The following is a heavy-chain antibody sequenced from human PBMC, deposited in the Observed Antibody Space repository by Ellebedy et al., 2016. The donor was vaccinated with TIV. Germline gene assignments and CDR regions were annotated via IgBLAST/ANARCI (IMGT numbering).Heavy chain of an antibody. J-gene: IGHJ6*02. Sequence: GESLKISXAASGFPFSNYDMHWVRQATGKGLEWVSAIGTTDDTYYPDSVKGRFTISRENAKNSLYLQMNSLRAGDTAVYYCAREGFTMVRDVYYYYGMDVWGQGTTVTVSS. CDR2: IGTTDDT. CDR1: GFPFSNYD. V-gene: IGHV3-13*01. CDR3: AREGFTMVRDVYYYYGMDV. D-gene: IGHD3-10*01.